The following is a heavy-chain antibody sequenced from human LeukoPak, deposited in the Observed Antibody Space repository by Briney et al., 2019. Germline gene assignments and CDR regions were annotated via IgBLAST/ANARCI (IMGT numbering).Heavy chain of an antibody. D-gene: IGHD3-3*01. Sequence: PGGSLRLSCAASGFTFSNYAMSWVRQAPGEGLEWVSTISDSGSVTYYADSVKGRFTISRDNSKNTLYLQMNSLRAEGTAVYYCAKAPAXWRXXPEGXXXFDHWGXXXLVT. CDR2: ISDSGSVT. CDR1: GFTFSNYA. CDR3: AKAPAXWRXXPEGXXXFDH. V-gene: IGHV3-23*01. J-gene: IGHJ4*01.